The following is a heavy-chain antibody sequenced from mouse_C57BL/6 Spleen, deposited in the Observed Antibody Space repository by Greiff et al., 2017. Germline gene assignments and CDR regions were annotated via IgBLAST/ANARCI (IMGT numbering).Heavy chain of an antibody. CDR2: ISSGSSTI. J-gene: IGHJ4*01. D-gene: IGHD2-2*01. CDR1: GFTFSDYG. CDR3: ARWGYDDAMDY. Sequence: EVMLVESGGGLVKPGGSLTLSCAASGFTFSDYGMHWVRQAPEKGLEWVAYISSGSSTIYYADTVKGRFTISRDNAKNTLFLQMTSLRSEDTAMYYCARWGYDDAMDYWGQGTSVTVSS. V-gene: IGHV5-17*01.